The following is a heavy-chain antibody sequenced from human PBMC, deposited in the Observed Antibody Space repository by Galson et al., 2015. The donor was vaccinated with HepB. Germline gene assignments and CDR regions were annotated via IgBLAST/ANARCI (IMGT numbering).Heavy chain of an antibody. Sequence: SVKVSCKASGGTFSSYAISWVRQAPGQGLEWMGGTIPIFGTANYAQKFQGRVTITADESTSTAYMELSSLRSEDTAVYYCARDPPRGWYREWDYYGMDVWGQGTTVTVSS. V-gene: IGHV1-69*13. D-gene: IGHD6-19*01. J-gene: IGHJ6*02. CDR2: TIPIFGTA. CDR3: ARDPPRGWYREWDYYGMDV. CDR1: GGTFSSYA.